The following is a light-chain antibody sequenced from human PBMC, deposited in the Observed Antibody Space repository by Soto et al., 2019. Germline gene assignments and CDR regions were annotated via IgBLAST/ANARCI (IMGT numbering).Light chain of an antibody. CDR3: QTWGSGIVV. Sequence: QSVLTQSPSACASLEASVKLTCNVSSGHSNYAIACHQQQSEKGPRYLMKLHSHGSHSHGVGIPDRFSGSSSGAERYLTISSLKCEEYAHEVRQTWGSGIVVFGGGTKLTVL. V-gene: IGLV4-69*01. J-gene: IGLJ2*01. CDR1: SGHSNYA. CDR2: LHSHGSH.